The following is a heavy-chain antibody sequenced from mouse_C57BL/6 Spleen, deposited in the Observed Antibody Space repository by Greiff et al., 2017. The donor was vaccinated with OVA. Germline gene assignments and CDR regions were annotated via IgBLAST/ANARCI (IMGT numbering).Heavy chain of an antibody. CDR3: ARDGGGITRPGTWFAY. CDR2: INPSNGGT. V-gene: IGHV1-53*01. J-gene: IGHJ3*01. Sequence: QVQLQQPGTELVKPGASVKLSCKASGYTFTSYWLHWVKQRPGQGLEWIGNINPSNGGTNYNEKLQSKATLTVDKSSSTAYMQLSSLTSDDSAVYYCARDGGGITRPGTWFAYWGQGTLVTVSA. CDR1: GYTFTSYW. D-gene: IGHD1-2*01.